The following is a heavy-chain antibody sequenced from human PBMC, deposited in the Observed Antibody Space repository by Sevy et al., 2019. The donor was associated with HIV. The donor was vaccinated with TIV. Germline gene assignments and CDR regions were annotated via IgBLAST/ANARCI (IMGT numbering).Heavy chain of an antibody. V-gene: IGHV4-59*01. CDR3: ARGIAARRGMDV. CDR2: VHYSAST. D-gene: IGHD6-13*01. Sequence: WETLSLTCTVSGDSISGYYWSWIRRPPGKGLEWIGYVHYSASTNYNPSLKSRVTISVDTIKNQVSLKVRSLTEADTAVYVYARGIAARRGMDVWGQGTTVTVSS. J-gene: IGHJ6*02. CDR1: GDSISGYY.